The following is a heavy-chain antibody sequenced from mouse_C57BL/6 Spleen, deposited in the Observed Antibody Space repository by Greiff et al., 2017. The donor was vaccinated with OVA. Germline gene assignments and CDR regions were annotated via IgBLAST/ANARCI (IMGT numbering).Heavy chain of an antibody. J-gene: IGHJ2*01. CDR2: IDPSDSET. Sequence: QVQLQQPGAELVRPGSSVKLSCKASGYTFTSYWMHWVKQRPIQGLEWIGNIDPSDSETHYNQKFKDKATLTVDKSSSTAYMQLSSLTSEDSAVYYCAKESTVVANSDNRGEGTTLTVSP. CDR3: AKESTVVANSDN. CDR1: GYTFTSYW. V-gene: IGHV1-52*01. D-gene: IGHD1-1*01.